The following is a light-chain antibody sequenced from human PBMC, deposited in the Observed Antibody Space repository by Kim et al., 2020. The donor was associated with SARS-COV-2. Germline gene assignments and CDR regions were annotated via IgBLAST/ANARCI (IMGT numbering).Light chain of an antibody. Sequence: QSALTQPASVSGSPGQSITISCTGTSSDVGSYNLVSWYQHHPGKAPKLMIYEVIKRPSGVSNRFSGSKSGNTASLTISGLQAEDEADYYCCSFAGSATWVFGGGTKLTVL. CDR1: SSDVGSYNL. CDR2: EVI. V-gene: IGLV2-23*02. CDR3: CSFAGSATWV. J-gene: IGLJ3*02.